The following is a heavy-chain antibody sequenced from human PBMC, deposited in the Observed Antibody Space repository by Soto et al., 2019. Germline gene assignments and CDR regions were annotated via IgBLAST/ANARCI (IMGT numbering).Heavy chain of an antibody. V-gene: IGHV3-23*01. CDR2: ISGSGGST. D-gene: IGHD6-13*01. CDR1: GFTFSSYA. J-gene: IGHJ4*02. Sequence: GGSLRLSCAASGFTFSSYAMSWVRQAPGKGLEWVSAISGSGGSTYYADSVKGRFTISRDNSKNTLYLQMNSLRAEDTAVYYCAKFFNRDIHSSSWDYFDYWGQGTLVTVSS. CDR3: AKFFNRDIHSSSWDYFDY.